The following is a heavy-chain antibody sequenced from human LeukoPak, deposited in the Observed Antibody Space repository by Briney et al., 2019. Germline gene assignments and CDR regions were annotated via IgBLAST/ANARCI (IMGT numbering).Heavy chain of an antibody. J-gene: IGHJ4*02. CDR1: GGSFSGYY. CDR2: INHSGST. Sequence: SETLSLTCAVYGGSFSGYYWSWIRQPPGKGLEWIGEINHSGSTNYNPSLKSRVTISVDTSKNQFPLKLSSVTAADTAVYYCAREGGWGSLVWGQGTLVTVSS. D-gene: IGHD3-10*01. V-gene: IGHV4-34*01. CDR3: AREGGWGSLV.